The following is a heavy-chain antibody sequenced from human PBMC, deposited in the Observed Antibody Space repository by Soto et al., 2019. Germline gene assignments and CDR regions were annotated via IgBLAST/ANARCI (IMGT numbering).Heavy chain of an antibody. J-gene: IGHJ6*02. CDR2: ISSSSSTI. CDR1: GVPLSSYS. D-gene: IGHD3-9*01. Sequence: PGGSLRLSCAASGVPLSSYSMNWVRQAPGKGLEWVSYISSSSSTIYYADSVKGRFTISRDNAKNSLYLQMNSLRDEDTAVYYCARDFADFDWSYLTEDYYGMDVWGQGTTVTVSS. CDR3: ARDFADFDWSYLTEDYYGMDV. V-gene: IGHV3-48*02.